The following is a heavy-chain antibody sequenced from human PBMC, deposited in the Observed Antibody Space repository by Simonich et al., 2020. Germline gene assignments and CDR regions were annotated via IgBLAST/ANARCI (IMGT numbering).Heavy chain of an antibody. CDR3: ARDRAARYYYYYYMDV. CDR1: GYTFTGYF. CDR2: INPNSGGT. Sequence: QVQLVQSGAEVKKPGASVKVSCKASGYTFTGYFMHWVRRAPGKGLGWMGWINPNSGGTNYAQKFQGRVTMTRDTSISTAYMELSRLRSDDTAVYYCARDRAARYYYYYYMDVWGKGTTVTVSS. D-gene: IGHD6-6*01. J-gene: IGHJ6*03. V-gene: IGHV1-2*02.